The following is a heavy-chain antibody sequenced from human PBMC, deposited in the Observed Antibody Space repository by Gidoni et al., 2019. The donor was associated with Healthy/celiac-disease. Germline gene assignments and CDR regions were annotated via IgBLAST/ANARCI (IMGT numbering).Heavy chain of an antibody. J-gene: IGHJ3*02. CDR1: GFTFSNAW. V-gene: IGHV3-15*01. CDR3: TTDGGKGYAVGHDAFDI. D-gene: IGHD2-15*01. Sequence: AASGFTFSNAWMSWVRQAPGKGLELVGRIKSKTDGGTTDYAAPVKGRFTISRDDSKNTLYLQMNSLKTEDTAVYYCTTDGGKGYAVGHDAFDIWGQGTMVTVSS. CDR2: IKSKTDGGTT.